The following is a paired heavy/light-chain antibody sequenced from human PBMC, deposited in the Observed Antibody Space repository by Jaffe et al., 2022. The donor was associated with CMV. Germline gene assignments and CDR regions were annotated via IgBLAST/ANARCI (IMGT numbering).Light chain of an antibody. CDR2: DAS. J-gene: IGKJ5*01. CDR3: QQYNNWPPRVT. V-gene: IGKV3-15*01. CDR1: QSVGGN. Sequence: EIVMTQSPATLSLSPGERATLSCRASQSVGGNLAWYQQNPGQAPRLLIYDASTRATGIPARFSGSGSGTEFTLTISSLQSEDFAVYYCQQYNNWPPRVTFGQGTRLEIK.
Heavy chain of an antibody. CDR1: GGSFTRLA. CDR3: ARAPGGKRIGWHPREEGYYDYYMDV. Sequence: QVQLVQSGAEVKKPGSSVKVSCQASGGSFTRLAINWVRQAPGQGLEWMGRIIPNLGTANYAQKFQGRVTITADKSTSTAHMELSSLRSEDTAVYYCARAPGGKRIGWHPREEGYYDYYMDVWGKGTTVIVSS. CDR2: IIPNLGTA. V-gene: IGHV1-69*09. J-gene: IGHJ6*03. D-gene: IGHD6-19*01.